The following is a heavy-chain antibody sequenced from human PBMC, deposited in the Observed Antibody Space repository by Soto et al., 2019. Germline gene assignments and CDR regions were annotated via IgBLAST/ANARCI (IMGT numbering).Heavy chain of an antibody. D-gene: IGHD1-1*01. Sequence: ASVKVSCKASGYTFTSYAMHWVRQAPGQRLEWMGWINAGNGNTKYSQKFQGRVTITRDTSASTAYMELSSLRSEDTAVYYCARFPIKREASDIWCQGTMVTVSS. CDR2: INAGNGNT. CDR3: ARFPIKREASDI. V-gene: IGHV1-3*01. CDR1: GYTFTSYA. J-gene: IGHJ3*02.